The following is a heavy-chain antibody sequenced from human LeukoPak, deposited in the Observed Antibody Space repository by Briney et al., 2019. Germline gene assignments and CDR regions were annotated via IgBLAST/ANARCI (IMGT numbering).Heavy chain of an antibody. V-gene: IGHV3-48*03. J-gene: IGHJ4*02. D-gene: IGHD6-6*01. Sequence: GGSLRLSCAASGFTFSSYEMNWVRQAPGKGLEWVSYISSSGSTIYYADSVKGRFTISRDKAKNSLYLQMNSLRAEDTAVYYCAKSSSSSGEWGQGTLVTVSS. CDR3: AKSSSSSGE. CDR1: GFTFSSYE. CDR2: ISSSGSTI.